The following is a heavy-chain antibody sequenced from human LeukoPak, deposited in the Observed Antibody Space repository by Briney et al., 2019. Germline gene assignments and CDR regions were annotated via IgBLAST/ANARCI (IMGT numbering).Heavy chain of an antibody. CDR1: GYTFTGYY. J-gene: IGHJ5*01. Sequence: ASVKVSCKASGYTFTGYYMHWVRQAPGQGLEWMGWINPNSGDTDYAQKFQGSVTMTRDTSISTVYMELSRLRSDDTAVYYCARASGSYWWFDSWGQGTLVTVSS. V-gene: IGHV1-2*02. CDR3: ARASGSYWWFDS. CDR2: INPNSGDT. D-gene: IGHD1-26*01.